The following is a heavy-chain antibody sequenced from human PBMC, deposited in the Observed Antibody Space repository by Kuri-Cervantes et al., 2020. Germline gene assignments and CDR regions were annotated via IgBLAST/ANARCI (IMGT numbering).Heavy chain of an antibody. V-gene: IGHV4-39*01. CDR2: IYYSGST. Sequence: SETLSLTCTVSGGSISSSSYYWGWIRQPPGKGLEWIGSIYYSGSTYYNPSLKSRVTISVDTSKNQFSLKLSSVTAADTAVYYCARVGSRRASHFDYWGQGTLGTVSS. D-gene: IGHD2-15*01. J-gene: IGHJ4*02. CDR3: ARVGSRRASHFDY. CDR1: GGSISSSSYY.